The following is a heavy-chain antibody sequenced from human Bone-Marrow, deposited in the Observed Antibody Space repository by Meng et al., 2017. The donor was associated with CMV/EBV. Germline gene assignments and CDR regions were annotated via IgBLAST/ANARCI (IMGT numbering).Heavy chain of an antibody. CDR3: ARGGGYSYGPYYYYYGMDV. Sequence: SETLSLTCTVSGGSISSYYWSWIRQPPGKGLEWIGYIYYSGSTNYNPSLKSRVTISVDTSKNQFSLKLSSVTAADTAVYYCARGGGYSYGPYYYYYGMDVWGQGTTVTGSS. J-gene: IGHJ6*02. V-gene: IGHV4-59*01. D-gene: IGHD5-18*01. CDR1: GGSISSYY. CDR2: IYYSGST.